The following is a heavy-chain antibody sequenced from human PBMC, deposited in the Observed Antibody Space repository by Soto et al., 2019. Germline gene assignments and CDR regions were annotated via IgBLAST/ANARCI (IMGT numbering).Heavy chain of an antibody. CDR3: ARGSIAAAPVYYYGMDV. CDR2: INPNSGGT. V-gene: IGHV1-2*04. CDR1: GYTFTGYY. D-gene: IGHD6-13*01. Sequence: ASVKVSCKASGYTFTGYYMHWVRQAPGQGLEWMGWINPNSGGTNYAQKFQGWVTMTRETSISTAYMELSRLRSDDTAVYYCARGSIAAAPVYYYGMDVWGQGTTVTVSS. J-gene: IGHJ6*02.